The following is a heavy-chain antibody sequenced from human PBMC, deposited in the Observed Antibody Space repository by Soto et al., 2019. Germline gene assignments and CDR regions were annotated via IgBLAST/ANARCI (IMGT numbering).Heavy chain of an antibody. CDR3: AKGLSVIQEWIIDGH. D-gene: IGHD5-18*01. CDR2: MSYDGNKK. V-gene: IGHV3-30*18. Sequence: QVQLVESGGGVVQPGRSLRLSCAVSGFTLSSYGIHWVRQAPGKGLEWVAFMSYDGNKKYYADSVKGRFTISRDNSKNTLYLQMDSLRADDTAMYYYAKGLSVIQEWIIDGHWGQGTQVTVSS. J-gene: IGHJ4*02. CDR1: GFTLSSYG.